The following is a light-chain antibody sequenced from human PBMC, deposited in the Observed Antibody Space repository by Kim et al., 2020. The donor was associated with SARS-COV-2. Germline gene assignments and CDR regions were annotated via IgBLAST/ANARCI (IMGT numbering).Light chain of an antibody. J-gene: IGLJ3*02. V-gene: IGLV7-43*01. CDR3: VLHYGGTQV. CDR1: PGPAPSSSY. Sequence: PGWTFTLTCASPPGPAPSSSYPICFQQKPGQTPRPLIYSTNNNPSWTPARFSGSLLGGKAALTLSAVQPEDEAVYYCVLHYGGTQVFGAGTQLTVL. CDR2: STN.